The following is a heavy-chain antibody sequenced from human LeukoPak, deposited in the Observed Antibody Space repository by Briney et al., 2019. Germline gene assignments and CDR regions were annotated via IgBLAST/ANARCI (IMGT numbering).Heavy chain of an antibody. D-gene: IGHD3-22*01. Sequence: GRSLRLSCAASGFTLGDYAMHWVRQAPGKGLEWVSGIRWNSVNIGYADSVKGRFTISRDNAKNSLYLQMNSLRAEDMALYYCAKGTMIVVDVGDYFDYWGQGTLVTVSS. V-gene: IGHV3-9*03. CDR1: GFTLGDYA. CDR2: IRWNSVNI. CDR3: AKGTMIVVDVGDYFDY. J-gene: IGHJ4*02.